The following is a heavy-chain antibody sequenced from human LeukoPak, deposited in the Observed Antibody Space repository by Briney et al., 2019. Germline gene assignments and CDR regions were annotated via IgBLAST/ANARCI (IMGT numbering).Heavy chain of an antibody. CDR1: GGSFSGYY. V-gene: IGHV4-34*01. J-gene: IGHJ5*02. CDR3: ARLGPYCSGGSCYQAYNWFDP. D-gene: IGHD2-15*01. Sequence: SETLSLTCAVYGGSFSGYYWSWIRQPPGKGLEWIGEINHSGSTNYNPSLKSRVTISVDTSKNQFSLKLSSVTAADTAVYYCARLGPYCSGGSCYQAYNWFDPWGQGTLVTVSS. CDR2: INHSGST.